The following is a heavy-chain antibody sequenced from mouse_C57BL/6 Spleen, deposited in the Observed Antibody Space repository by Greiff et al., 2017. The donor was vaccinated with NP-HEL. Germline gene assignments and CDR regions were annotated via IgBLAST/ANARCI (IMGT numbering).Heavy chain of an antibody. Sequence: VQLKESGPELVKPGASVKISCKASGYSFTGYYMNWVKQSPEKSLEWIGEINPSTGGTTYNQKFKAKATLTVDKSSSTAYMQLKSLTSEDSAVYYCARGTTVVEGFAYWGQGTLVTVSA. CDR1: GYSFTGYY. CDR3: ARGTTVVEGFAY. D-gene: IGHD1-1*01. V-gene: IGHV1-42*01. CDR2: INPSTGGT. J-gene: IGHJ3*01.